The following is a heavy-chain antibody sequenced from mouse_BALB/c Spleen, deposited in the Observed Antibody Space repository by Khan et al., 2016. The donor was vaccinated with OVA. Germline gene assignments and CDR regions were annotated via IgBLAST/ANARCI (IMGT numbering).Heavy chain of an antibody. CDR2: IDPSQSET. Sequence: QVQLQQSGPELVRPGASVKMSCKASGYTFTSFWIHWVKQRPGQGLEWIGMIDPSQSETRLNQKFKDKATLNVDKSSNTAYMQLSRLTYEDSAVHYCARGGYGSPFAYWGQGTLVTVSA. CDR3: ARGGYGSPFAY. V-gene: IGHV1S127*01. J-gene: IGHJ3*01. CDR1: GYTFTSFW. D-gene: IGHD1-1*01.